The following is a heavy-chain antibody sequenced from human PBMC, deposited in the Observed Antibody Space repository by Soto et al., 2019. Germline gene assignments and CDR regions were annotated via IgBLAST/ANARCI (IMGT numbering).Heavy chain of an antibody. D-gene: IGHD2-15*01. Sequence: ASVKVSCKASGYTFTSNGISWVRQAPGKGLEWMGWISAYNGNTNYAQKLQGRVTMTTDTSTSTAYMELRSLRSDDTAVYYCARAIRYCSGGSCYSQYYFDYWGQGTLVTVSS. J-gene: IGHJ4*02. CDR3: ARAIRYCSGGSCYSQYYFDY. CDR1: GYTFTSNG. V-gene: IGHV1-18*01. CDR2: ISAYNGNT.